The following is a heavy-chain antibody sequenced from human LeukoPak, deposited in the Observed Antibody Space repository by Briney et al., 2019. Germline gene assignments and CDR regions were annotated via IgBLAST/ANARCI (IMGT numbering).Heavy chain of an antibody. V-gene: IGHV4-39*01. CDR1: GGSISSSSYY. CDR2: IYYSGST. D-gene: IGHD2-21*02. J-gene: IGHJ6*02. CDR3: ARRDQGIYYYGMDV. Sequence: KPSETLSLTCTVSGGSISSSSYYWGWIRQPPGKGLEWIGSIYYSGSTYYNPSLKSRVTISVDTSKNQFSLKLSSVTAADTAVYYCARRDQGIYYYGMDVWGQGTTVTASS.